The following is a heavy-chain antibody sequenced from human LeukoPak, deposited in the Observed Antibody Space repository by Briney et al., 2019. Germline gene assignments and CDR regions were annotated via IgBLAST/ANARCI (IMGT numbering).Heavy chain of an antibody. J-gene: IGHJ4*02. CDR1: GYTFTGYY. D-gene: IGHD3-16*01. V-gene: IGHV1-2*06. CDR2: INPNSGDT. Sequence: ASVKVSCKASGYTFTGYYMHWVRQAPGQGLEWMGRINPNSGDTNYAQKFQGRVTMTTDTSISTAYMELSRLRSDDTAVYYCARDHRRQGGYWGQGTLVTVSS. CDR3: ARDHRRQGGY.